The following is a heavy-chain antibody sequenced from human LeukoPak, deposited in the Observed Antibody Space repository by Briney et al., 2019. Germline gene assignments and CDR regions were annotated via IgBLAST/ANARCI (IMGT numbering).Heavy chain of an antibody. CDR1: GFTFSSYE. V-gene: IGHV3-48*03. Sequence: GGSLRLSCAASGFTFSSYEMNWVRQAPGKGLEWVSYISSSGSTIYYADSVKGRFTISRDNSKNTLYLQMNSLRAEDTAVYYCAKLASGSGWHSPHXXFDIWGXXTMVTVS. CDR2: ISSSGSTI. D-gene: IGHD6-19*01. J-gene: IGHJ3*02. CDR3: AKLASGSGWHSPHXXFDI.